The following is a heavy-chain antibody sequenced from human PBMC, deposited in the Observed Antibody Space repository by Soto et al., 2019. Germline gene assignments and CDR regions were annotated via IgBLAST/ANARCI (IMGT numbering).Heavy chain of an antibody. CDR2: ISSSGNP. D-gene: IGHD2-8*01. CDR1: GDSISRYGFY. J-gene: IGHJ4*02. CDR3: ATRLITLYHLDS. Sequence: QVQLQESGPGLVKPSQTLSLPCSVSGDSISRYGFYWSWIRQRPGKGLEWIGYISSSGNPYFNPYPRSRATISIDTSKNQFSLMLSSVTAADTAGYYCATRLITLYHLDSWGQGTLVTVSS. V-gene: IGHV4-31*03.